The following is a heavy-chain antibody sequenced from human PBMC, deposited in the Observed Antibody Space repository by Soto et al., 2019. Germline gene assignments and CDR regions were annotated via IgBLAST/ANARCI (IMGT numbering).Heavy chain of an antibody. CDR1: GGSFSSYA. V-gene: IGHV1-69*13. D-gene: IGHD2-15*01. CDR3: ARRGRWGYCSGGSCSHHTNYYYYGMDV. J-gene: IGHJ6*02. CDR2: IIPIFGTA. Sequence: SVKVSCKASGGSFSSYAISWVRQAPGQGLEWVGGIIPIFGTANYAQKFQGRVTITADESTSTAYMELSSLRSEDTAVYYCARRGRWGYCSGGSCSHHTNYYYYGMDVWGQGTTVTVSS.